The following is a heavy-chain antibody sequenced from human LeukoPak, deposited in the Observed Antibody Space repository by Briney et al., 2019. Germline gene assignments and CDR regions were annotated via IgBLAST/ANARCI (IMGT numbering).Heavy chain of an antibody. J-gene: IGHJ3*02. Sequence: SETLSLTCTVSGGSVSSGSYYWSWIRQPPGKGLEWIGYIYYSGSTNYNPSLKSRVTISVGTSKNQFSLKLSSVTAADTAVYYCARDRTGDDAFDIWGQGTMVTVSS. V-gene: IGHV4-61*01. D-gene: IGHD7-27*01. CDR1: GGSVSSGSYY. CDR2: IYYSGST. CDR3: ARDRTGDDAFDI.